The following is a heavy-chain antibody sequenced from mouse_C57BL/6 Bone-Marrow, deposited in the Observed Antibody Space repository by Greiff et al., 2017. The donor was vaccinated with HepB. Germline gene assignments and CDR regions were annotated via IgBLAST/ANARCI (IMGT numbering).Heavy chain of an antibody. J-gene: IGHJ2*01. CDR2: IDPSDSYT. CDR3: ARSLDY. CDR1: GYTFTSYW. V-gene: IGHV1-69*01. Sequence: QVQLQQPGAELVMPGASVKLSCKASGYTFTSYWMHWVKQRPGQGLEWIGEIDPSDSYTNYNQKFKGKSTLTVDKSSSTAYMQLSSLTSVDSAVYYCARSLDYWGQGTTLTVSS.